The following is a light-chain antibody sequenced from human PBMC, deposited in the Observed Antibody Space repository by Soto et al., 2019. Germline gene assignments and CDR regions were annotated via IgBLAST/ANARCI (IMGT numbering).Light chain of an antibody. CDR2: AAS. J-gene: IGKJ1*01. CDR1: QSISSW. V-gene: IGKV1-39*01. CDR3: HQTYSTPQT. Sequence: DIQMTPSPSTLSASVGDRVTITFPASQSISSWLAWYQQKPGKAPKLLIYAASTLQSGVPSRFSGSGSGTDFTLTITSLQPEDFGTYYCHQTYSTPQTFGQGTKVDIK.